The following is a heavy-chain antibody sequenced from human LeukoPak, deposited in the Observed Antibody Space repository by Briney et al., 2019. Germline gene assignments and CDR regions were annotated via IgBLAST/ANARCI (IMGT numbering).Heavy chain of an antibody. CDR3: ARDVPSNYYGSGSYYYYMDV. Sequence: PSETLSLTCTVSGGSISSYYWSWIRQPAGKGLEWIGRIYTSGSTNYNPSLKSRVTMSVDTSKNQFSLKLSSVTAADTAMYYCARDVPSNYYGSGSYYYYMDVWGKGTTVTISS. D-gene: IGHD3-10*01. CDR2: IYTSGST. CDR1: GGSISSYY. V-gene: IGHV4-4*07. J-gene: IGHJ6*03.